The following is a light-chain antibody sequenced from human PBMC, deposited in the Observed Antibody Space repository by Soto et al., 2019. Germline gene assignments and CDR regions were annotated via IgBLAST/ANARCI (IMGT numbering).Light chain of an antibody. CDR1: QSISSY. CDR3: QQYNTYST. V-gene: IGKV1-5*03. CDR2: KAS. Sequence: DIQMTQSPSTLSASVGDRVTITCRASQSISSYLAWYQQRPGKAPKLPIYKASSLDSGVPSRFSGSGSGTEFTLTINSLQPDDFANYYCQQYNTYSTFGQGTKVEIK. J-gene: IGKJ1*01.